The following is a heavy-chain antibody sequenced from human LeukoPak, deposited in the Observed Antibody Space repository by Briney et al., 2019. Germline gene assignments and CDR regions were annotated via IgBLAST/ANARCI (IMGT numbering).Heavy chain of an antibody. D-gene: IGHD3-10*01. J-gene: IGHJ4*02. CDR2: INSDGSST. V-gene: IGHV3-74*01. CDR1: GFTFSSYW. CDR3: ATFRLMVRGGTPQLDY. Sequence: GGSLRLSCAASGFTFSSYWMHWVRQAPGKGLVWVSRINSDGSSTSYADSVKGRFTISRDNAKNTLYLQMNSLRAEDTAVYYCATFRLMVRGGTPQLDYWGQGTLVTVSS.